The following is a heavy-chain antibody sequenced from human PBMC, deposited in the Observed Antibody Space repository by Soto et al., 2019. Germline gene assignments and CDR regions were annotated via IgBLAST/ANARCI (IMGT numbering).Heavy chain of an antibody. V-gene: IGHV1-8*01. J-gene: IGHJ4*02. CDR1: GYTFTSYD. CDR2: MNPNSGNT. CDR3: ATVLVSDTVRGPYYFDY. D-gene: IGHD3-10*01. Sequence: SVKVSCKASGYTFTSYDINWVRQATGQGLEWMGWMNPNSGNTGYAQKFQGRVTMTRNTSISTAYMELSSLRSEDTAVYYCATVLVSDTVRGPYYFDYWGQGTLVTVSS.